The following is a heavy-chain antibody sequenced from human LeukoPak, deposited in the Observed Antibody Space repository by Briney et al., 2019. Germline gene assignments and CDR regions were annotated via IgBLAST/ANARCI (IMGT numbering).Heavy chain of an antibody. D-gene: IGHD6-19*01. J-gene: IGHJ5*02. Sequence: SETLSLTCAVYGGSFNGYYWCWIRQPPGKGLEWIGEINHSGSTNYSPSLQSRVTISVDTSKNQFSLQLNSVTPEDTAVYYCVRESAYDSGWVTRWFDPWGQGTLVTVSS. CDR2: INHSGST. V-gene: IGHV4-34*01. CDR3: VRESAYDSGWVTRWFDP. CDR1: GGSFNGYY.